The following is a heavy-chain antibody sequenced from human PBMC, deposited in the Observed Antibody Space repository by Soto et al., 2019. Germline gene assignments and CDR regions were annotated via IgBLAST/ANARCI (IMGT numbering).Heavy chain of an antibody. CDR2: IESNGRS. CDR3: ERCPWGTAYRNYYHMEV. Sequence: QVQLQESGPGLVQPSETLSLTCTVSGGSITSASWSWIRQPPGRGLEYIGFIESNGRSSYNPSLKSRVTISLDTSEKQFSLELTSVPAADTAVYYCERCPWGTAYRNYYHMEVWGRGTTVTVFS. D-gene: IGHD7-27*01. J-gene: IGHJ6*03. CDR1: GGSITSAS. V-gene: IGHV4-59*01.